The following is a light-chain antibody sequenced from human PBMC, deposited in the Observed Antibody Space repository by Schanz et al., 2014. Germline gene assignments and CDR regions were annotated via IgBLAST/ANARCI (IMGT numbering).Light chain of an antibody. J-gene: IGLJ3*02. Sequence: QPVLTQSPSASASLGASVKLTCTLSSGHSTYAIAWHQQQPDKGPRYLMKLNSDGSHSKGDGIPDRFSGSSSGAERYLTISSLQSEDEADYYCQTWGTGFWVFGGGTKLTVL. CDR3: QTWGTGFWV. CDR1: SGHSTYA. V-gene: IGLV4-69*01. CDR2: LNSDGSH.